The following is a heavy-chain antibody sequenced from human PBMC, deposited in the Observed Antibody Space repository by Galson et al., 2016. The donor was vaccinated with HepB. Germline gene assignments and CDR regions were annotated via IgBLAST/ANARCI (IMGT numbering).Heavy chain of an antibody. CDR3: ARSQNIVVVVAATGFPDWFDP. CDR1: GDSVSSNSAA. D-gene: IGHD2-15*01. J-gene: IGHJ5*02. CDR2: TYYRSKWYN. Sequence: CAISGDSVSSNSAAWNWIRQSPSRGLERLGRTYYRSKWYNDYAVSVKSRITINPDTSKNQFSLQLNSVTPEDTAVYYCARSQNIVVVVAATGFPDWFDPWGQGTLVTVSS. V-gene: IGHV6-1*01.